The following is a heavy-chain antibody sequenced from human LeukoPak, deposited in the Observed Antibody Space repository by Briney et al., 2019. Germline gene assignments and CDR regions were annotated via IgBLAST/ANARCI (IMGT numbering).Heavy chain of an antibody. CDR1: GGSISSYY. Sequence: PSETLSLTCTVSGGSISSYYWSWLRQPPGKGLEWIGYIYYSGSTNYNPSLKSRVTISVDTSKNQFSLKLSSVTAADTAVYYCARRRYDYRKDAFDIWGQGTMVTVSS. CDR3: ARRRYDYRKDAFDI. D-gene: IGHD4-11*01. CDR2: IYYSGST. J-gene: IGHJ3*02. V-gene: IGHV4-59*01.